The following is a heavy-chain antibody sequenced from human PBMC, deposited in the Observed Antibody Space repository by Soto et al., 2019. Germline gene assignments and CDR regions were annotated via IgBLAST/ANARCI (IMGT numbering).Heavy chain of an antibody. V-gene: IGHV4-61*01. Sequence: SETLSLTCTVSGGSVSSGSYYWSWIRQPPGKGLEWIGYIYYSGSTNYNPSLKSRVTISVDTSKNQFSLKLSSVTAADTAVYYCXRDSHHWVTGTTRAFDYWGQGTLVTVSS. CDR2: IYYSGST. CDR1: GGSVSSGSYY. CDR3: XRDSHHWVTGTTRAFDY. D-gene: IGHD1-7*01. J-gene: IGHJ4*02.